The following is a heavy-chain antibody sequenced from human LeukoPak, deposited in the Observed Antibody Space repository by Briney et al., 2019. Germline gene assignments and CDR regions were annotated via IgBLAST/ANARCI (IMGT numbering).Heavy chain of an antibody. CDR3: AKAACGGSCYSHYYYYMDV. D-gene: IGHD2-15*01. CDR2: IRYDGSNK. CDR1: GFTFSSYG. J-gene: IGHJ6*03. Sequence: PGGSLRLSCAASGFTFSSYGMHWVRQAPGKGLEWVAFIRYDGSNKYYADSVKGRFTISRDNSKNTLYLQMNSLRAEDTAVYYCAKAACGGSCYSHYYYYMDVWGKGTTVPVSS. V-gene: IGHV3-30*02.